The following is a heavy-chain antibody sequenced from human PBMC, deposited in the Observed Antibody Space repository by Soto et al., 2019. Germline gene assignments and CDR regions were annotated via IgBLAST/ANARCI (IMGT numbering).Heavy chain of an antibody. CDR1: GFTFSDYA. CDR3: AKAASATVIDVGPTLFDY. J-gene: IGHJ4*02. CDR2: ISGSGGST. Sequence: EVQLLESGGGLVQPGGSLRLSCAASGFTFSDYAMSGVRQAPGKGLEWVSVISGSGGSTNYAESVKGRFTISRDNSKNTLYLQMNSLRAEDTAVYYCAKAASATVIDVGPTLFDYWGQGTLVTVSS. D-gene: IGHD3-22*01. V-gene: IGHV3-23*01.